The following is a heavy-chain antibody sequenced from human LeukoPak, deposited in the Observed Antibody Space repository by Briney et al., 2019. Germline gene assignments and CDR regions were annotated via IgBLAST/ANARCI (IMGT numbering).Heavy chain of an antibody. D-gene: IGHD1-26*01. CDR2: IKQDGGEK. Sequence: GGSLRLSCAASGFTFSSYWMAWVRQSPGKGLEWVANIKQDGGEKYYVDSVKGRFTIPRDNAKNSLYLQMNSLRAEDTAVYYCARDKVVGATNFDYWGQGTLVTVSS. J-gene: IGHJ4*02. CDR3: ARDKVVGATNFDY. CDR1: GFTFSSYW. V-gene: IGHV3-7*01.